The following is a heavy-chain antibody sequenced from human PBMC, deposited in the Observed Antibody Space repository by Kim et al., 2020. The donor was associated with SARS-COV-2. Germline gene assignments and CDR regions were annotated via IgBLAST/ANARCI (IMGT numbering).Heavy chain of an antibody. J-gene: IGHJ4*02. D-gene: IGHD1-26*01. Sequence: GGSLRLSCAASGFTFNTYGMHWVRQAPGKGLEWVAVISYDGSHKYYVDSVKGRFTISRDNPKNTLYLQMNSLRIEDTAVYYCARSFRGSYFGYDYWGQGSLVTVSS. V-gene: IGHV3-30*03. CDR1: GFTFNTYG. CDR2: ISYDGSHK. CDR3: ARSFRGSYFGYDY.